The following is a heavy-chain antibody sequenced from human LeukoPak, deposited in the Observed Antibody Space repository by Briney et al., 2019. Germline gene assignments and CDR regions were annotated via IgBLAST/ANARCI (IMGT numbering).Heavy chain of an antibody. J-gene: IGHJ4*02. CDR3: ASSSGWYSRGVDY. CDR1: GGSISSGGYS. CDR2: IYHSGST. Sequence: SETLSLTCAVSGGSISSGGYSWSWIRQPPGKGLEWIGYIYHSGSTYYNPSLKSRVTMSVDTSKNQFSLKLSSVTAADTAVYYCASSSGWYSRGVDYWGQGTLVTVSS. D-gene: IGHD6-19*01. V-gene: IGHV4-30-2*01.